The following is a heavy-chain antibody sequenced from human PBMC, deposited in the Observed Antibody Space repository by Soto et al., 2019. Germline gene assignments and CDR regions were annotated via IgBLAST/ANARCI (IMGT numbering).Heavy chain of an antibody. CDR3: GRDLGGWTDY. CDR2: IIPILGIA. Sequence: GASVKVSCKASGGTFSSYTISWVRQAPGQGLEWMGRIIPILGIANYAQKFQGRVTMTTDTSASTAYMELSSLRSEDTAVYYCGRDLGGWTDYWGQGTLVTVSS. D-gene: IGHD6-19*01. V-gene: IGHV1-69*04. CDR1: GGTFSSYT. J-gene: IGHJ4*02.